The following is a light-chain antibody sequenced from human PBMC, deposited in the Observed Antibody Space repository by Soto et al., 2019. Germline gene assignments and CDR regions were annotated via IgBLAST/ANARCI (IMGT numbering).Light chain of an antibody. CDR1: QSVTSSY. CDR3: HQYNFWPT. V-gene: IGKV3-15*01. J-gene: IGKJ1*01. Sequence: EIVLTQSPGTLSLSPGERATLSCRASQSVTSSYLAWWQQKPGQAPRLLIYAASNRATDIPARFSGSGSGTEFTLTISSLQSEDSAVYYCHQYNFWPTFGQGTKVDIK. CDR2: AAS.